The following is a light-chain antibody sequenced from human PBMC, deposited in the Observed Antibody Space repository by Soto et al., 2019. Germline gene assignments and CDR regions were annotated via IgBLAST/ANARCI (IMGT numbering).Light chain of an antibody. J-gene: IGKJ4*01. CDR3: QQFSSYPLT. V-gene: IGKV1-5*01. Sequence: DIKMTQSPSSVSASVGDRVTITCRASQSISSWLAWYQQKPGKAPKVLIYDASSRATGIPDRFSGGGSGTDFTLTISRLEPEDFAVYYCQQFSSYPLTFGGGTKVDIK. CDR2: DAS. CDR1: QSISSW.